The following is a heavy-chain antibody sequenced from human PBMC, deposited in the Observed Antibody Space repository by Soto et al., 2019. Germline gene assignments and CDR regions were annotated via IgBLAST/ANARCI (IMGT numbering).Heavy chain of an antibody. CDR2: IIPILGIA. CDR1: GGTFSSYT. J-gene: IGHJ6*02. Sequence: SVKVSCKASGGTFSSYTISWVRQAPGQGLEWMGRIIPILGIANYAQKFQGRVTITADKSTSTAYMELSSLRSEDTAVYYCAAWDYYDSSGYYPLPPGSRRSGMDVWGQGTTVTVSS. V-gene: IGHV1-69*02. D-gene: IGHD3-22*01. CDR3: AAWDYYDSSGYYPLPPGSRRSGMDV.